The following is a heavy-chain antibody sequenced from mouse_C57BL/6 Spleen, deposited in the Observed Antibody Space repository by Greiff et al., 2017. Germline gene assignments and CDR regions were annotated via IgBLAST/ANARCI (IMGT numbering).Heavy chain of an antibody. Sequence: VQLQQSGPVLVKPGASVKMSCKASGYTFTDYYMNWVKQSHGKSLEWIGVINPYNGGTSYNQKFKGKATLTVDKSSSTAYMELNSLTSEDSAVYYCAREMITTGDGDLDAMDYWGQGTSVTVSS. CDR1: GYTFTDYY. D-gene: IGHD2-4*01. V-gene: IGHV1-19*01. J-gene: IGHJ4*01. CDR3: AREMITTGDGDLDAMDY. CDR2: INPYNGGT.